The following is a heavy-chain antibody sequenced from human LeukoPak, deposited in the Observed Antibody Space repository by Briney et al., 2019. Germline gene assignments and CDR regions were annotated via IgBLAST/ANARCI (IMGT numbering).Heavy chain of an antibody. D-gene: IGHD1-26*01. J-gene: IGHJ5*02. Sequence: PSETLSLTCTVSGGSISTYYWSWIRQPPGKGLEWIGYIYSGSTNYNPSLKSRVTISVDTSKNQFSLKLSSVTAADTAVYYCARHSANHYDNWFAAWGQGTLVTVSS. CDR3: ARHSANHYDNWFAA. CDR2: IYSGST. CDR1: GGSISTYY. V-gene: IGHV4-59*08.